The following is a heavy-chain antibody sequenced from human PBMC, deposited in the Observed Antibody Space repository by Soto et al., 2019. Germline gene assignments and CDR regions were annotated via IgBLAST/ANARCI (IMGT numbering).Heavy chain of an antibody. CDR2: INPSGGST. J-gene: IGHJ4*02. D-gene: IGHD4-4*01. CDR1: GYTFTSYY. CDR3: ARDDHSTYYTSYYSDY. V-gene: IGHV1-46*01. Sequence: ASVKVSCKASGYTFTSYYMHWVRQAPGQGLEWMGIINPSGGSTSYAQKFQGRVTMTRDTSTSTVYMELSSLRSEDTAVYYCARDDHSTYYTSYYSDYWGQVTRVTVSS.